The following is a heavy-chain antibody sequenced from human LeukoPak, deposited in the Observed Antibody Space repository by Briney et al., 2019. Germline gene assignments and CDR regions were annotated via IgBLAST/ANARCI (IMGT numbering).Heavy chain of an antibody. CDR3: AREEVVPAAMGYYYYYGMDV. J-gene: IGHJ6*04. D-gene: IGHD2-2*01. Sequence: SQTLSLTCTDSGGSISSGGYYWSWIRQHPGKGLEWIGYIYYSGSTYYNPSLKSRVTISVDTSKNQFSLKLSSVTAADTAVYYCAREEVVPAAMGYYYYYGMDVWGKGTTVTVSS. CDR1: GGSISSGGYY. CDR2: IYYSGST. V-gene: IGHV4-31*03.